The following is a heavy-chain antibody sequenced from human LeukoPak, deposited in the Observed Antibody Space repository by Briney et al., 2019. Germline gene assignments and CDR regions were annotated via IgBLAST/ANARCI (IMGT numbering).Heavy chain of an antibody. V-gene: IGHV3-53*01. Sequence: GGSLRLYCAASGFTVSSHYMSWVRQAPGKGLEWVSLTYSDGSTDYADSVKGRFTISRDNSKNTLYLQMNSLRAEDTAVYYCAREPPVWQDVLPSRHFDYWGQGTLVTVSS. CDR3: AREPPVWQDVLPSRHFDY. CDR1: GFTVSSHY. J-gene: IGHJ4*02. D-gene: IGHD2/OR15-2a*01. CDR2: TYSDGST.